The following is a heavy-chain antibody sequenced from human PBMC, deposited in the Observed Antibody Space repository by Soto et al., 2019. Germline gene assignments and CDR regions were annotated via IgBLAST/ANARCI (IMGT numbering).Heavy chain of an antibody. CDR1: GYTFTSYG. CDR2: ISAYNGNT. Sequence: ASVKVSCKASGYTFTSYGISWVRQAPGQGLEWMGWISAYNGNTNYAQKLQGRVTMTTDTSTSTAYMELRSLRSDDTAVYYCARDDRPIFGVVTLFPFDYWGQGTLVTVSS. CDR3: ARDDRPIFGVVTLFPFDY. V-gene: IGHV1-18*01. J-gene: IGHJ4*02. D-gene: IGHD3-3*01.